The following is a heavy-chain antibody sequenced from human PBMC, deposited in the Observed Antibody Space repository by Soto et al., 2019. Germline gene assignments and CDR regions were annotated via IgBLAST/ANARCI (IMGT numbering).Heavy chain of an antibody. CDR1: GDSVSSNSAA. CDR2: TYYRSKWYN. V-gene: IGHV6-1*01. CDR3: ARDLGVAAAGYYYYYGMDV. D-gene: IGHD6-13*01. Sequence: SQTLSLTCVISGDSVSSNSAAWNWIRQSPSRSLEWLGRTYYRSKWYNDYAVSVKSRITINPDTSKNQFSLQLNSVTPEDTAVYYCARDLGVAAAGYYYYYGMDVWGQGTTVTVSS. J-gene: IGHJ6*02.